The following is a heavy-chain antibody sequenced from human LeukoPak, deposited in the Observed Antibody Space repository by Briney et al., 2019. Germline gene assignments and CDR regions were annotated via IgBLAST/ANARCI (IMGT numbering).Heavy chain of an antibody. CDR3: ARAGLYNWNYEGTAYFDY. J-gene: IGHJ4*02. Sequence: GGSLRLSCAASGFTFDDHGMSWVRQAPGKGLEWVSGINWNGASTGYADSVKGRFTISRDNAKNSLYLQMNSLRAEDTALYYCARAGLYNWNYEGTAYFDYWGQGTLVTVSS. D-gene: IGHD1-7*01. CDR1: GFTFDDHG. V-gene: IGHV3-20*04. CDR2: INWNGAST.